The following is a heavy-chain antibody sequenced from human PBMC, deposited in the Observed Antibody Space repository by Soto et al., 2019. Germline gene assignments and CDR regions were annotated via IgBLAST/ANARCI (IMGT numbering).Heavy chain of an antibody. CDR1: GFTFSSYG. D-gene: IGHD6-13*01. V-gene: IGHV3-30*18. J-gene: IGHJ4*02. CDR2: ISYDGSNK. CDR3: AKDRQAAAGPGIGY. Sequence: QVQLVESGGGVVQPGRSLRLSCAASGFTFSSYGMHWVRQAPGKGLEWVAVISYDGSNKYYADSVKGRFTISRDNSKNTLYLQMNSLRAEDTAVYYCAKDRQAAAGPGIGYWGQGTLVPVCS.